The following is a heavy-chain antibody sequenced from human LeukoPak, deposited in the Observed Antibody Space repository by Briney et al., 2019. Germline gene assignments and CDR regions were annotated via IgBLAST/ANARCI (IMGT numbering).Heavy chain of an antibody. V-gene: IGHV3-30*18. Sequence: GGSLRLSCAASGFTFSSYGMHWVRQAPGKGLEWVAVISYDGSNKYCADSVKGRFTISRDNSKNTLYLQMNSLRAEDTAVYYCAKAVFLRWLGYWGQGTLVTVSS. J-gene: IGHJ4*02. CDR2: ISYDGSNK. CDR1: GFTFSSYG. D-gene: IGHD4-23*01. CDR3: AKAVFLRWLGY.